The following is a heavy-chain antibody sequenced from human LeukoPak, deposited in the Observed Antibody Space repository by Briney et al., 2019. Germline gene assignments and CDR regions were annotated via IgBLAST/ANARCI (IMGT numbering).Heavy chain of an antibody. CDR3: ARGADGGAYAFGY. V-gene: IGHV3-53*01. CDR1: GFTVSRNY. CDR2: IYSGGTT. J-gene: IGHJ4*03. Sequence: GGSLRLSCAASGFTVSRNYISWVRQAPGKGLEWVSVIYSGGTTYSADSVKGRFAISRDNSQNTVYLQMNSLRAEDTALYYCARGADGGAYAFGYWGQGTLVTVSS. D-gene: IGHD5-12*01.